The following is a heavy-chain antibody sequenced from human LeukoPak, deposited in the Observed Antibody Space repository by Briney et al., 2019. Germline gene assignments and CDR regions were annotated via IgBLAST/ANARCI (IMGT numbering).Heavy chain of an antibody. CDR2: IRYDGSNK. D-gene: IGHD6-13*01. CDR3: AKESGGKYSSSWSLDY. CDR1: GFTFSSYG. V-gene: IGHV3-30*02. Sequence: HPGGSLRLSCAASGFTFSSYGMHWVRQAPGKGLEWVAFIRYDGSNKYYADSVKGRFTISRDNSKNTLYLQMNSLRAEDTAVYYCAKESGGKYSSSWSLDYWGQGTLVTVSS. J-gene: IGHJ4*02.